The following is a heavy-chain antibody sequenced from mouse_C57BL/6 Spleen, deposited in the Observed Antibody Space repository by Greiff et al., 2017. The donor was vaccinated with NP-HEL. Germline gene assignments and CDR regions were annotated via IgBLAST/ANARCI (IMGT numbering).Heavy chain of an antibody. CDR2: IWTGGGT. Sequence: VKLMESGPGLVAPSQSLSITCTVSGFSLTSYAISWVRQPPGKGLEWLGVIWTGGGTNYNSALKSRLSISKDNSKSQVFLKMNSLQTDDTARDYCASYSNYDNYAMDYWGQGTSVTVSS. CDR1: GFSLTSYA. CDR3: ASYSNYDNYAMDY. V-gene: IGHV2-9-1*01. J-gene: IGHJ4*01. D-gene: IGHD2-5*01.